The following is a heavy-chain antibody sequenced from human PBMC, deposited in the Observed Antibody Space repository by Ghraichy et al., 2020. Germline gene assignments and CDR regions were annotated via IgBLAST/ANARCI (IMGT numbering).Heavy chain of an antibody. D-gene: IGHD3-10*01. CDR3: ARMAGYYYGMDV. CDR2: IDWDDDK. V-gene: IGHV2-70*04. CDR1: GFSLSTSGMR. J-gene: IGHJ6*02. Sequence: SGPTLVKPTQTLTLTCTFSGFSLSTSGMRVSWIRQPPGKALEWLARIDWDDDKFYSTSLKTRLTISKDTSKNQVVLTMTNMDPVDTATYYCARMAGYYYGMDVWGQGTTVTVSS.